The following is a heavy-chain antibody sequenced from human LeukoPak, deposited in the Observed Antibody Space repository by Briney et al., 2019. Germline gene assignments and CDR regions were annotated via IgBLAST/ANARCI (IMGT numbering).Heavy chain of an antibody. J-gene: IGHJ3*02. V-gene: IGHV4-59*08. D-gene: IGHD1-7*01. Sequence: SPSDTLSLTCTVSSGPISSSYWSWIRQPPGKGLEWIGYIYYSGNTNYNPSLKSRVTISVDTSKNQFSLKLSSVTAADTAVYYCARRPAGTSFDIWGQGTMVTVSS. CDR3: ARRPAGTSFDI. CDR1: SGPISSSY. CDR2: IYYSGNT.